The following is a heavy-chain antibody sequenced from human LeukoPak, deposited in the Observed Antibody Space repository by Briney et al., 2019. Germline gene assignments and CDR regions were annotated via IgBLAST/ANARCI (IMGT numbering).Heavy chain of an antibody. CDR1: GYTFTSYY. V-gene: IGHV1-46*01. CDR2: INPSGGST. D-gene: IGHD3-22*01. J-gene: IGHJ4*02. Sequence: ASVKVSCKASGYTFTSYYMHWVRQAPGQGLEWMGIINPSGGSTSYAQKFQGRVTMTSDTSTSTVYMELSSLRSEDTAVYYCAREVLDYYDSSGYSYWGQGTLVTVSS. CDR3: AREVLDYYDSSGYSY.